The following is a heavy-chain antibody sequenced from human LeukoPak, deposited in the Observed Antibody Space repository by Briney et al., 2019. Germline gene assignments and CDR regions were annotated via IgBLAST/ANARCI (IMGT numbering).Heavy chain of an antibody. V-gene: IGHV3-23*01. D-gene: IGHD5-24*01. CDR1: GFTYSNYA. CDR3: ARDDRWLQFNN. Sequence: GGSLRLSCAASGFTYSNYAMNWVRQAPGKGLEWVSSISGSGGNTHYADSVKGRFTISRDNSKNTLYLQINSLRAEDTAVYFCARDDRWLQFNNWGQGTLVTVSS. J-gene: IGHJ4*02. CDR2: ISGSGGNT.